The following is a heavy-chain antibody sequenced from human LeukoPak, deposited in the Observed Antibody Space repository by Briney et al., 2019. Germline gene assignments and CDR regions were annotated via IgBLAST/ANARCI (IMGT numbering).Heavy chain of an antibody. J-gene: IGHJ4*02. Sequence: ASVKVSCKASGYTFTGYYMHWVRQAPGQGLEWMGWINPNSGGTNYAQKFQGRVTMTRDTSISTAYMELSRLRSDDTAVYYCARAPYSGSYYLFYYWGQGTLVTVSS. CDR1: GYTFTGYY. CDR3: ARAPYSGSYYLFYY. CDR2: INPNSGGT. V-gene: IGHV1-2*02. D-gene: IGHD1-26*01.